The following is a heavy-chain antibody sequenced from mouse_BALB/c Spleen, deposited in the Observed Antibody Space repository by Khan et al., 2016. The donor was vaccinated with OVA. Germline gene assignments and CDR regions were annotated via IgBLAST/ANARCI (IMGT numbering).Heavy chain of an antibody. CDR3: ARRYGYDGEFAY. CDR1: GFSFSAYY. V-gene: IGHV5-6-2*01. J-gene: IGHJ3*01. Sequence: EVKLVESGGGLVKRGGSLKLSCSASGFSFSAYYMSWVRQTPEKRLELVAAIKSNGGSIYYRDTVKGRFTISRDNAKNTLYLQMSSLKSEDTALYYCARRYGYDGEFAYWGQGTLVTVSA. D-gene: IGHD2-2*01. CDR2: IKSNGGSI.